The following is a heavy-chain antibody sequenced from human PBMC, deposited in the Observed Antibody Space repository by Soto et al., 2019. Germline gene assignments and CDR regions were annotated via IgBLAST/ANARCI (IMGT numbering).Heavy chain of an antibody. J-gene: IGHJ4*02. CDR2: ISSIFGTA. V-gene: IGHV1-69*06. Sequence: QVQLVQSGAEVKKPASSVKVSCKASGGTFSSYAISWVRPAPGQGLEWMGGISSIFGTANYAQKFQGRVTITGDKSTGTAYMELSSLSSEDTAVYYCARTLFHYYDSSPSDYWGQGTLVTVSS. CDR1: GGTFSSYA. CDR3: ARTLFHYYDSSPSDY. D-gene: IGHD3-22*01.